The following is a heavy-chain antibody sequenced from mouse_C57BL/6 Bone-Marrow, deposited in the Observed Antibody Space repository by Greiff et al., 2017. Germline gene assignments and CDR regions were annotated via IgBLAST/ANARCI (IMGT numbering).Heavy chain of an antibody. V-gene: IGHV1-69*01. Sequence: VQLQQPGAELVMPGASVKLSCKASGYTFTSYWMHWVKQRPGQGLEWIGEIDPSDSYSNYNQKFTGKSTLTVDKSSSTAYMQLSSLTSEDSAVYDGARDYYGSSFWCAYWGQGTLVTVSA. CDR2: IDPSDSYS. D-gene: IGHD1-1*01. J-gene: IGHJ3*01. CDR3: ARDYYGSSFWCAY. CDR1: GYTFTSYW.